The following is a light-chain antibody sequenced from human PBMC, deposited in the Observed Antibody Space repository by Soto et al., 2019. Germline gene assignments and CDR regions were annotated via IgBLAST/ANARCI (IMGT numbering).Light chain of an antibody. CDR2: DVS. CDR3: SSYTSSSTYG. V-gene: IGLV2-14*01. CDR1: SSDVGGYNY. Sequence: QSALAQPASVSWSPGQSITISCTGTSSDVGGYNYVSWYQQHPGKAPKLMIYDVSNRPSGVSNRFSGSKSGNTASLTISGLQAEDEADYYCSSYTSSSTYGFGTGTKGTV. J-gene: IGLJ1*01.